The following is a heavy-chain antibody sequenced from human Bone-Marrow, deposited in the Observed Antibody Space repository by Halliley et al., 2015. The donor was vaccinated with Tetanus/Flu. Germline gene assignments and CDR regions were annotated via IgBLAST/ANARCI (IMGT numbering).Heavy chain of an antibody. V-gene: IGHV4-59*01. D-gene: IGHD3-16*01. J-gene: IGHJ6*02. Sequence: EWCGFIHSRGNTNYNPSVQSRVTMSVDTSKNQFSLRMSSVTAADTAVYYCAGDGGGGYYHGADVWGQGTTVIVSS. CDR2: IHSRGNT. CDR3: AGDGGGGYYHGADV.